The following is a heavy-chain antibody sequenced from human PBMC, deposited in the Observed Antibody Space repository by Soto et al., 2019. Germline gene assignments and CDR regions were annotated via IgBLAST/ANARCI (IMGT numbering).Heavy chain of an antibody. D-gene: IGHD6-19*01. CDR3: ARDQSPSSGWPGMDV. J-gene: IGHJ6*02. Sequence: QVQLVQSGAEVQKPGASVKVSCKASGYTFTDYYMHWVRQAPGQGLAWMGWINPNSGGTNYAQKCQGRGTMTRDTSISTAYMELNRLRSDDTAVYYCARDQSPSSGWPGMDVWGQGTTVTVSS. CDR2: INPNSGGT. V-gene: IGHV1-2*02. CDR1: GYTFTDYY.